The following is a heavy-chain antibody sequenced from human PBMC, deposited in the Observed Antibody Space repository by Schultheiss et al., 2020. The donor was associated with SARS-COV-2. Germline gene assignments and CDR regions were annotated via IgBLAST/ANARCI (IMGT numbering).Heavy chain of an antibody. Sequence: GGSLRLSCAASGFTFSSYDMHWVRQATGKGLEWVSAIGTAGDTYYPGSVKGRFTISRENAKNSLYLQMNSLRAEDTAVYYCARDGGKDSSSWYGCRVDWFDPWGQGTLVTVSS. CDR2: IGTAGDT. J-gene: IGHJ5*02. V-gene: IGHV3-13*01. CDR3: ARDGGKDSSSWYGCRVDWFDP. D-gene: IGHD6-13*01. CDR1: GFTFSSYD.